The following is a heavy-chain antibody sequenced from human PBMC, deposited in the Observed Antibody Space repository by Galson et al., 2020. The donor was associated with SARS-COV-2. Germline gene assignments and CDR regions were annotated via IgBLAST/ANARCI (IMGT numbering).Heavy chain of an antibody. CDR1: GFTFTNYA. CDR3: ARGVSGVSSYI. CDR2: ISHDGRTE. D-gene: IGHD2-8*01. V-gene: IGHV3-30*04. J-gene: IGHJ3*02. Sequence: QLGESLKISCAASGFTFTNYAIYWVRQAPGKGLEWVAVISHDGRTEVYEDSVKGRFTISRDNSENMRFLQMDSLRADDTAVYYCARGVSGVSSYIWCQGTMFSVSS.